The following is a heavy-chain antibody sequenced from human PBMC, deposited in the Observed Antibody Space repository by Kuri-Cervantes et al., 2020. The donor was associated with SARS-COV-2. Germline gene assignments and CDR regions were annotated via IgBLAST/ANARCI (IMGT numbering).Heavy chain of an antibody. J-gene: IGHJ4*02. Sequence: GESLKISYAAAGFTFSSYAMHWGRQAPGKGLEWVAVISYDGSNKYYADSVKGRFTISRDNSKNTLYLQMNSLRAEDTAVYYCARDPEYSSGWYERGYYFDYWGQGTLVTVSS. D-gene: IGHD6-19*01. V-gene: IGHV3-30-3*01. CDR2: ISYDGSNK. CDR1: GFTFSSYA. CDR3: ARDPEYSSGWYERGYYFDY.